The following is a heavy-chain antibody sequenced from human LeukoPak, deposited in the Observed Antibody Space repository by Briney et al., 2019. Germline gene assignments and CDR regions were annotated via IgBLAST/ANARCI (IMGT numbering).Heavy chain of an antibody. D-gene: IGHD3-10*01. CDR2: INPNSGDT. J-gene: IGHJ4*02. V-gene: IGHV1-2*02. Sequence: GASVKLACKASGYTFTGYYIHWVRQPPGQGPEWMGWINPNSGDTYYAQLFQGRVTMTRDTSITTAYMELSRLRSDDRAVYYCAREAHGSGTYYSDHSGQGTLASLSS. CDR3: AREAHGSGTYYSDH. CDR1: GYTFTGYY.